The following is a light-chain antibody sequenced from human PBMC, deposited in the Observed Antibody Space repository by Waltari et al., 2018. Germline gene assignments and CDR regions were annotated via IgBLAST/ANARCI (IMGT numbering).Light chain of an antibody. V-gene: IGLV2-11*01. CDR1: SSDVGAYNY. CDR3: CSYAGSYTVV. J-gene: IGLJ2*01. CDR2: DVS. Sequence: QSALTQPRPVSGSPGQSVTISCTGTSSDVGAYNYVPWYQQHPGKAPKLMIYDVSKRPSGVPDRSSGSKSGNTASLTISGLQAEDEADYYCCSYAGSYTVVFGGGTKLTVL.